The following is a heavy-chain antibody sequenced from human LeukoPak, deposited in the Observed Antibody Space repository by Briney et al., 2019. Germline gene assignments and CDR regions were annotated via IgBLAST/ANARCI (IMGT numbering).Heavy chain of an antibody. Sequence: GASVKVSRKASGYTFTGYYMHWVRQAPGQRREWMGWINPNSGGTNYAQKFQGRVTMTRDTSISTAYMELSRLRSDDTAVYYCARDLFVLMVYASNWFDPWGQGTLVTVSS. J-gene: IGHJ5*02. V-gene: IGHV1-2*02. CDR2: INPNSGGT. CDR1: GYTFTGYY. CDR3: ARDLFVLMVYASNWFDP. D-gene: IGHD2-8*01.